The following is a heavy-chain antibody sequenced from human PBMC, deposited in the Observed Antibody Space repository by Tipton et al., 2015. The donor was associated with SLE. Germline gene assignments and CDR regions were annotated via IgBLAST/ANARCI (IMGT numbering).Heavy chain of an antibody. Sequence: PGLVKPSETLSLTCTVSGGSISSHYWSWIRQPPGKGLEWIGYIYYSGSTNYNPSLKSRVTISVDTSKNQFSLKLSSVTAADTAVYYCARYSSSSHYYYYGMDVWGQGP. D-gene: IGHD6-6*01. CDR3: ARYSSSSHYYYYGMDV. CDR2: IYYSGST. V-gene: IGHV4-59*11. CDR1: GGSISSHY. J-gene: IGHJ6*02.